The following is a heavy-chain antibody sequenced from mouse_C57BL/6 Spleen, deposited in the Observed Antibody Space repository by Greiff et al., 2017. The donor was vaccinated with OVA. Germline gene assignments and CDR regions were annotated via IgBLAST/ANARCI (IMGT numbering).Heavy chain of an antibody. Sequence: QVTLKVSGPGILQSSQTLSLTCSFSGFSLSTSGMGVSWIRQPSGNGLEWLAHIYWGADNRYNPSLQSRLTISQDTSRNQVLLKINSVDTADTATSYCARRGAYYDYDGYAMDDWGQGTSVTVSS. V-gene: IGHV8-12*01. CDR1: GFSLSTSGMG. CDR2: IYWGADN. CDR3: ARRGAYYDYDGYAMDD. J-gene: IGHJ4*01. D-gene: IGHD2-4*01.